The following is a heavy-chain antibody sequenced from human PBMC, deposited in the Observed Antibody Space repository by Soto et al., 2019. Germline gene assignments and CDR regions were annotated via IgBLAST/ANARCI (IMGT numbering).Heavy chain of an antibody. Sequence: ASVKVSCKASGYTFTSYGISWVRQAPGQGLEWMGWISAYNGNTNYAQKLQGRVTMTTDTSTTTAYMEVSRLRCDETAEDYCAKYIKGGGDDYGSGSPSYGMDVWGQGTTVTVSS. V-gene: IGHV1-18*04. D-gene: IGHD3-10*01. J-gene: IGHJ6*02. CDR2: ISAYNGNT. CDR3: AKYIKGGGDDYGSGSPSYGMDV. CDR1: GYTFTSYG.